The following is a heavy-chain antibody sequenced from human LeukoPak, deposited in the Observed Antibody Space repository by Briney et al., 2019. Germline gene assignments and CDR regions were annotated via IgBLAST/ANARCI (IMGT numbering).Heavy chain of an antibody. V-gene: IGHV3-64*01. CDR1: GFTFSSYA. CDR2: ISSNGGST. J-gene: IGHJ3*02. Sequence: GGALRLSCAASGFTFSSYAMHWVRQAPGKGLEYVSAISSNGGSTYYANSVKGRFTISRDNSKNTLYLQMGSLRAGDTAMYYCARRSAAAGVDGFDIWGQGTMVIVSS. D-gene: IGHD6-13*01. CDR3: ARRSAAAGVDGFDI.